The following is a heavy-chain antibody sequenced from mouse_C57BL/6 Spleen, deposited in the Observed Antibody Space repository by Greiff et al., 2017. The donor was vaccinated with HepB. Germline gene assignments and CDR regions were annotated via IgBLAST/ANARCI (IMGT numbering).Heavy chain of an antibody. V-gene: IGHV1-4*01. CDR1: GYTFTSYT. Sequence: QVQLQQSGAELARPGASVKMSCKASGYTFTSYTMHWAKQRPGQGLEWIGYINPSSGYTKYNQKFKDKATLTADKSSSTAYMQLSSLTSEDSAVYYCARSGTGIDYCGQGTTLTVSS. CDR3: ARSGTGIDY. CDR2: INPSSGYT. D-gene: IGHD4-1*01. J-gene: IGHJ2*01.